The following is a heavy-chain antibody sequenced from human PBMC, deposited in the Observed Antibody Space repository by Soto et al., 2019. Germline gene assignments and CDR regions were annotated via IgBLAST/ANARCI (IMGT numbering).Heavy chain of an antibody. CDR3: ARDCSSTSCYGGHFDY. CDR1: GFTFSNYG. CDR2: ISSSGNYM. Sequence: EVQLVESGGGLVKPGGSLRLSCAASGFTFSNYGMNWVRQAPGKGLEWVSSISSSGNYMYYADSVKGRFTISRDNAKNSLYLQMHSLRADDTAVYYCARDCSSTSCYGGHFDYWGQGTRVTVSS. D-gene: IGHD2-2*01. J-gene: IGHJ4*02. V-gene: IGHV3-21*01.